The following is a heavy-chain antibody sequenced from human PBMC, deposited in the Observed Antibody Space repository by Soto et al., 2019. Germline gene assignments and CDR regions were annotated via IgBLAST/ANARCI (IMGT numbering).Heavy chain of an antibody. CDR3: ARIQDPYYYASGSSYTHYFNGMDV. D-gene: IGHD3-10*01. V-gene: IGHV2-26*01. J-gene: IGHJ6*02. CDR1: GFSLTNFRVG. Sequence: QVTLKESGPVLVKPTETLTLTCTVSGFSLTNFRVGVTWIRQPPGKALEWLAHIFSDDDKASTTSLKSRLTISQDTSKSQVVLTLTNMAPVDTATYFCARIQDPYYYASGSSYTHYFNGMDVWGPGTTVTVPS. CDR2: IFSDDDK.